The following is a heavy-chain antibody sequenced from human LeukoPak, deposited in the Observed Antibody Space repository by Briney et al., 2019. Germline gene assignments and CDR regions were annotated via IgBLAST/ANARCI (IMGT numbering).Heavy chain of an antibody. CDR1: GVSISPYY. D-gene: IGHD1-26*01. J-gene: IGHJ3*02. V-gene: IGHV4-59*12. CDR2: IYCSGST. Sequence: SETLSLTCTVSGVSISPYYWTWIRQPPGQGLEWIGYIYCSGSTNYNPSLKSRVTISVDTSKNQFSLKLSSLTAADTAIYYCARVRGALNAFDIWGQGTMVTVSS. CDR3: ARVRGALNAFDI.